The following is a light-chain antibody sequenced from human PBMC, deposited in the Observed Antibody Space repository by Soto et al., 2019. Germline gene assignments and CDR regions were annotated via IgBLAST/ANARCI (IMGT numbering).Light chain of an antibody. J-gene: IGKJ2*01. V-gene: IGKV1-5*01. CDR3: QQYSSNLYT. Sequence: EIQMTQSPSTLSASVGDRATITCRASQSISTHLAWYQQKPGKAPEVLIYDASTLESGVPSRFSGSGSGTKFTLTISSLQPDDFATYYCQQYSSNLYTFGQGTKLEIK. CDR2: DAS. CDR1: QSISTH.